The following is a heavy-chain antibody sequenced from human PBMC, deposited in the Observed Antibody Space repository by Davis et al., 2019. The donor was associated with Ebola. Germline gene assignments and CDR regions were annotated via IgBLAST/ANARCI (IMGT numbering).Heavy chain of an antibody. CDR3: ARGYGDYVFYYYGMDV. J-gene: IGHJ6*02. CDR1: GFTFSSYS. Sequence: GGSLRLSCAASGFTFSSYSMNWVRQAPGKGLEWVSYISSSSSTIYYADSVQGRFTISRDNAKNSLYLQMNSLRDEDTAVYYCARGYGDYVFYYYGMDVWGQGTTVTVSS. D-gene: IGHD4-17*01. CDR2: ISSSSSTI. V-gene: IGHV3-48*02.